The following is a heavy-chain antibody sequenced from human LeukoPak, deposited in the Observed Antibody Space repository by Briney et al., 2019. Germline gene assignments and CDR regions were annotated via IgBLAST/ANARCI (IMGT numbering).Heavy chain of an antibody. CDR3: ARDSYGSGSYDY. D-gene: IGHD3-10*01. Sequence: SETLPLTCTVSGGSISSSSYYWGWIRQPPGKGLEWIGSIYYSGSTYYNPSLKSRVTISVDTSKNQFSLKLSSVTAADTAVYYCARDSYGSGSYDYWGQGTLVTVFS. V-gene: IGHV4-39*02. CDR1: GGSISSSSYY. CDR2: IYYSGST. J-gene: IGHJ4*02.